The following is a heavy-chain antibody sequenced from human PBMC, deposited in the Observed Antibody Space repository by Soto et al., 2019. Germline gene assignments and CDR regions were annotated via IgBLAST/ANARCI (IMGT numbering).Heavy chain of an antibody. CDR2: ISYHGSNK. CDR1: GFTFSTYA. J-gene: IGHJ4*02. D-gene: IGHD2-15*01. Sequence: QVQLVESGGGVVQPGRSLRLSCAASGFTFSTYAMHWVRQAPGKGLAWVAIISYHGSNKYYADSVKGRFTISRDDPNHTLYLQMNSLRPEDTAVYYCARDLPQYCSAGSCYPDSWGQGTLGTVSS. V-gene: IGHV3-30-3*01. CDR3: ARDLPQYCSAGSCYPDS.